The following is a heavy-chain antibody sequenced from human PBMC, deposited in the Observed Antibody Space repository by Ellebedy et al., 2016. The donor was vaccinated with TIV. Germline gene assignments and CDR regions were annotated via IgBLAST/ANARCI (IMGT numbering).Heavy chain of an antibody. Sequence: GESLKISCAASGFTFSSYWMHWVRQAPGKGLVWVSRINSAGSSTSYADSVKGRFTISRDNAKNTLYLQMNSLRAEDTALYYCARGDRAGTTRLVDYWGQGTLVTVSS. J-gene: IGHJ4*02. V-gene: IGHV3-74*01. CDR3: ARGDRAGTTRLVDY. CDR1: GFTFSSYW. D-gene: IGHD1-7*01. CDR2: INSAGSST.